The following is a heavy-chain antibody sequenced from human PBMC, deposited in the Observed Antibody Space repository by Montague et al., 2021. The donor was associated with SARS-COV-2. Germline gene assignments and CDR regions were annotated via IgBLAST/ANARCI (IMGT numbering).Heavy chain of an antibody. CDR2: ISYDGSNK. CDR3: ARAGKAEPIILWFGELDKAPFDY. CDR1: GFTFSSYS. Sequence: SRRLSLSASGFTFSSYSMHWVRQAPGKGLEWVAVISYDGSNKYYADSVKGRFTISRDNSKNTLYLQMNSLRAEDTAVYYCARAGKAEPIILWFGELDKAPFDYWGQGTLVTVSS. D-gene: IGHD3-10*01. V-gene: IGHV3-30-3*01. J-gene: IGHJ4*02.